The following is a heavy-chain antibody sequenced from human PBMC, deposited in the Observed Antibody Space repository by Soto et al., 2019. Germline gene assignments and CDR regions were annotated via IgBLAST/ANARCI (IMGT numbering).Heavy chain of an antibody. Sequence: GGSLRLSCAASGFTFSSYGMHWVRQAPGKGLEWVAVISYDGSNKYYADSVKGRFTISRDNSKNTLYLQMNSLRAEDTAVYYCAKPAAGQQLVPYYFDYWGQGTLVTVSS. D-gene: IGHD6-13*01. J-gene: IGHJ4*02. CDR3: AKPAAGQQLVPYYFDY. V-gene: IGHV3-30*18. CDR1: GFTFSSYG. CDR2: ISYDGSNK.